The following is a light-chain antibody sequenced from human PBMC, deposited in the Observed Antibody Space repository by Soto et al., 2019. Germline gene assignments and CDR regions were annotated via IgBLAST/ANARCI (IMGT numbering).Light chain of an antibody. CDR3: QQYGNSYMYT. J-gene: IGKJ2*01. Sequence: EIVLTQSPGTLSLSPGERATLSCRASQSVSSRYLAWYQQKPGQAPRLLIYGASGRATGITDGFSGSGSRKGFALTISGLEPEDIAVYYCQQYGNSYMYTFGQGTKLEMK. CDR1: QSVSSRY. CDR2: GAS. V-gene: IGKV3-20*01.